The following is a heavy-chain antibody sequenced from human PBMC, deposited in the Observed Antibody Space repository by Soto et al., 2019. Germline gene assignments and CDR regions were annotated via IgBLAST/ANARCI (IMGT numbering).Heavy chain of an antibody. Sequence: QVQLVESGGGLVKPGGSLRLSCAASGFTFSDYYMSWIRQAPGKGLEWVSYISSSGSTIYYADSVKGRFTISRDNAKNLLYLQMNSLRADDTAVYYCARGGAGYSYGSVDYYYYGMDVWGQGTTVTVSS. CDR1: GFTFSDYY. CDR3: ARGGAGYSYGSVDYYYYGMDV. D-gene: IGHD5-18*01. V-gene: IGHV3-11*01. CDR2: ISSSGSTI. J-gene: IGHJ6*02.